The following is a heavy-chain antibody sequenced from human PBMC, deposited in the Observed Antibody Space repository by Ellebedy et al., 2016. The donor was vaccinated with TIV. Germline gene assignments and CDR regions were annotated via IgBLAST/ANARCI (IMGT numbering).Heavy chain of an antibody. CDR3: ARARYSNTPFDY. D-gene: IGHD6-13*01. V-gene: IGHV3-74*01. CDR2: INSDGTGT. Sequence: GESLKISCAASGFTLSSYWMHWVRQAPGKGLVWVSYINSDGTGTNYADSVKGRFTVSRDNAKNTLYLQMNSLRAEDTAVYYCARARYSNTPFDYWGQGTLVTVSS. CDR1: GFTLSSYW. J-gene: IGHJ4*02.